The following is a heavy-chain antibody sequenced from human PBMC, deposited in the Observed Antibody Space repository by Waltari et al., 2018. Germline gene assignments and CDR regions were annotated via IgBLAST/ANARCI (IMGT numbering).Heavy chain of an antibody. CDR3: ARGVDDDSGYRPCDY. CDR1: GFTFNSYW. V-gene: IGHV3-7*01. CDR2: IKQDGSEK. Sequence: EVQLVESGGGLVQPGGSLRLSCAACGFTFNSYWLTWVRQPPGKGLEWVANIKQDGSEKFYVASAKGRFTVSRDNAKDSLHLQMNTLTAEDTAVYYCARGVDDDSGYRPCDYWGQGTLVSVSS. D-gene: IGHD5-12*01. J-gene: IGHJ4*02.